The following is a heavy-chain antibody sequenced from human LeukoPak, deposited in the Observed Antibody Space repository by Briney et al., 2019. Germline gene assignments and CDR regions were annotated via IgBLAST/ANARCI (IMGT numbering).Heavy chain of an antibody. CDR2: ISSGSSHI. D-gene: IGHD2-2*01. V-gene: IGHV3-21*01. Sequence: GGSLRLSCAASGFTFSSYSMNWVRQAPGKGLEWVSSISSGSSHIYYADSVKGRFTVSRDNAKNSLYLQMNSLRAEDTAVYYCARVRDIVVVPAAMGAFDVWGQGTVVTVSS. CDR1: GFTFSSYS. J-gene: IGHJ3*01. CDR3: ARVRDIVVVPAAMGAFDV.